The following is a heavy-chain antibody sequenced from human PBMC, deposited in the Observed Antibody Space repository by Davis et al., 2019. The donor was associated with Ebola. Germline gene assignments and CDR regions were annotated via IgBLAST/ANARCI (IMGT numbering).Heavy chain of an antibody. CDR1: GYTFTTYG. CDR2: ISAYNGNT. D-gene: IGHD5-12*01. CDR3: ASSQWLRAYNWFDP. J-gene: IGHJ5*02. V-gene: IGHV1-18*01. Sequence: AASVKVSCKASGYTFTTYGISWVRQAPGQGLEWMGWISAYNGNTNYAQKLQGRVTMTTDTFTSTAYMELRSLRSDDTAVYYCASSQWLRAYNWFDPWGQGTLVTVSS.